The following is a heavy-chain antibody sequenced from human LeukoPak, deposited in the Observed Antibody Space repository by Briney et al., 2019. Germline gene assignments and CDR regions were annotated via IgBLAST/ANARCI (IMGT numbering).Heavy chain of an antibody. CDR1: GYTFTNYW. V-gene: IGHV5-51*01. D-gene: IGHD2-15*01. CDR2: VYPGDSDT. CDR3: ARRGFCSGGSCFSAPFDF. J-gene: IGHJ4*02. Sequence: ESLKISCQASGYTFTNYWIAWVRQMPGKGLEWMGIVYPGDSDTRYSPSFQGQVSISADRSISTAYLQWGSLKASDTAIYYCARRGFCSGGSCFSAPFDFWGQGTLLTVSS.